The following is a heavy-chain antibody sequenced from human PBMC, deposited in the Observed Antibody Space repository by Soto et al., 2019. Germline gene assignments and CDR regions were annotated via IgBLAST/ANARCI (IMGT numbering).Heavy chain of an antibody. CDR3: AKNRDYDYDAFDV. CDR2: TTGNSALT. CDR1: GFTFSRNA. V-gene: IGHV3-23*01. Sequence: PGGSLRLSCAGSGFTFSRNAMSWVRQAPGKGLEWVSGTTGNSALTYYADSVKGRFTTSRDNSKKTLYLQMNTLSADDTAVYYCAKNRDYDYDAFDVWGQGTVVTVSS. J-gene: IGHJ3*01. D-gene: IGHD3-16*01.